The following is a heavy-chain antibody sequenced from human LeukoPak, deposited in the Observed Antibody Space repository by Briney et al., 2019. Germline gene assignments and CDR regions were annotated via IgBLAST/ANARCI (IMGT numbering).Heavy chain of an antibody. D-gene: IGHD6-19*01. Sequence: GGSLRLSCVASGFTFRSYGMHWVRQAPGKGLEWVAVISFDGSNKYYVDSVKGRFTISRDNSKNTFYLQMNSLRAEDTAVYYCAKEDSAWRHFDYWGQGTLVTVSS. V-gene: IGHV3-30*18. J-gene: IGHJ4*02. CDR3: AKEDSAWRHFDY. CDR1: GFTFRSYG. CDR2: ISFDGSNK.